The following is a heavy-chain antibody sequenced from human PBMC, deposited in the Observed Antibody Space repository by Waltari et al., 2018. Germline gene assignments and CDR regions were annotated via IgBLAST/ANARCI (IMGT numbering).Heavy chain of an antibody. Sequence: EVQLLQSGTELKKPGSTVKISGQVYGYRFTDYYIHWVQQPPGKGPQWMGIGAPEDGETIYAERFQGRVTITADTSTETAFMELSSLTSDDTAVYYCVTALGDRSSASRPFDVWGLGTLITVSS. CDR1: GYRFTDYY. CDR3: VTALGDRSSASRPFDV. CDR2: GAPEDGET. D-gene: IGHD3-10*01. V-gene: IGHV1-69-2*01. J-gene: IGHJ3*01.